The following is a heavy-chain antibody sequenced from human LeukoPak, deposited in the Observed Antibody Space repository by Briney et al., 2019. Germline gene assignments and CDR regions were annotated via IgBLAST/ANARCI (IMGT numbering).Heavy chain of an antibody. CDR1: GFTFAIHA. D-gene: IGHD3-10*01. J-gene: IGHJ3*01. CDR2: ISGDGAST. CDR3: AKDSYVSGRPLHTFDV. Sequence: GGSLRLSCAASGFTFAIHAMAWVRQAPGKGLEWVSGISGDGASTHYAESVKGQFTISRDNSQNTLFLQMNSLRVEDTAIYYCAKDSYVSGRPLHTFDVWGQGTMVTVSS. V-gene: IGHV3-23*01.